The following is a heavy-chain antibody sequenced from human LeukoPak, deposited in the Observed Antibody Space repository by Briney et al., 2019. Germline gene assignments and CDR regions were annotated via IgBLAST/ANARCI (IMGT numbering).Heavy chain of an antibody. CDR2: INHSGST. D-gene: IGHD3-10*01. J-gene: IGHJ4*02. CDR3: ARGVRLDY. V-gene: IGHV4-34*01. CDR1: GGSFSGYY. Sequence: ASETLSLTCAVYGGSFSGYYWSWVRQPPGKGLEWIGEINHSGSTNYNPSLKSRVTISVDTSKNQFSLKLSSVTAADPAVYYCARGVRLDYWGQGTLVTVSS.